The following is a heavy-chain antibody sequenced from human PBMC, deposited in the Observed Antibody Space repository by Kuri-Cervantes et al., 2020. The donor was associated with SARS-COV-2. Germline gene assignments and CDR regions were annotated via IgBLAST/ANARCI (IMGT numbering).Heavy chain of an antibody. D-gene: IGHD3-22*01. J-gene: IGHJ5*02. CDR3: ARHQPAITMIVMVPRSWFDP. V-gene: IGHV4-34*01. CDR1: GESFRGYY. CDR2: VNHRGCT. Sequence: SQTLALICAFYGESFRGYYWNWIRQSPGKGREWIGEVNHRGCTNYTPSLQSRVTISVDTSKNQFSLKLSSVTAADTAVYYRARHQPAITMIVMVPRSWFDPWGQGTLVTVSS.